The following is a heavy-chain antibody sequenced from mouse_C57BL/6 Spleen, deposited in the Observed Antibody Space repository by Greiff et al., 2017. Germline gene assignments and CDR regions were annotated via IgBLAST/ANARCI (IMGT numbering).Heavy chain of an antibody. J-gene: IGHJ3*01. CDR3: ATYDYDSFAY. V-gene: IGHV5-12*01. Sequence: EVKLMESGGGLVQPGGSLKLSCAASGFTFSDYYMYWVRQTPEKRLEWVAYISNGGGSTYYPDTVKGRFTISRDNAKNTLYLQMSRLKSEDTAMYYCATYDYDSFAYGGQGTLVTVSA. D-gene: IGHD2-4*01. CDR2: ISNGGGST. CDR1: GFTFSDYY.